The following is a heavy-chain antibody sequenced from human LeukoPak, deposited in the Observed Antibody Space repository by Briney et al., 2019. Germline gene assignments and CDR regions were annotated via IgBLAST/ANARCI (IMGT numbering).Heavy chain of an antibody. Sequence: SETLSLTCAVYGGSFSGYYWSWIRQPPGKGLEWIGEINHSGSTNYNPSLKSRVTISVDTSKNQFSLKLSSVTAADTAVYYCARGYGSGSYSVCYYGMDVWGKGTTVTVSS. CDR1: GGSFSGYY. J-gene: IGHJ6*04. CDR3: ARGYGSGSYSVCYYGMDV. CDR2: INHSGST. V-gene: IGHV4-34*01. D-gene: IGHD3-10*01.